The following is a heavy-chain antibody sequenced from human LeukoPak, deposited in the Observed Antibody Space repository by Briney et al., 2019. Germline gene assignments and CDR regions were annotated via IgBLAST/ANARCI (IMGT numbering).Heavy chain of an antibody. Sequence: GGSLRLSCAAPRFTFSNYGTHWVRQPPGKGLEWVEVIWDDGSKEYYADSVKGRFTIFRDNRRNTLYLQRNSLRAEDTAVYSCARDHSGTQDYWGQGTLVTVSS. CDR2: IWDDGSKE. CDR1: RFTFSNYG. D-gene: IGHD1-1*01. V-gene: IGHV3-33*01. J-gene: IGHJ4*02. CDR3: ARDHSGTQDY.